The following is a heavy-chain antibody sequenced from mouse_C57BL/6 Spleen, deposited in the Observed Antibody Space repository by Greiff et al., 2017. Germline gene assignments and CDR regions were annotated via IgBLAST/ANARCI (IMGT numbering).Heavy chain of an antibody. J-gene: IGHJ3*01. Sequence: QVQLKESGAELVRPGASVTLSCKASGYTFTDYEMHWVKQTPVHGLEWIGAIDPETGGTAYNQKFKGKAILTADKSSSTAYMELRSLTSEDSAVYYCTRRASYYGLWFAYWGQGTLVTVSA. V-gene: IGHV1-15*01. CDR1: GYTFTDYE. CDR2: IDPETGGT. D-gene: IGHD2-10*01. CDR3: TRRASYYGLWFAY.